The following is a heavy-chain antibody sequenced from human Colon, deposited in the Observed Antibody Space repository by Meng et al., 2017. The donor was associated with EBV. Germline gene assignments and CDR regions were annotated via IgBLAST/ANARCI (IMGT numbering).Heavy chain of an antibody. D-gene: IGHD6-6*01. CDR2: ISFDGSEK. Sequence: QVQLVESGGGVVQPGRSLRLSCAASGFTFSGYGLHWVRQAPGKGLEWVAIISFDGSEKYYADSVKGRLTISRDNSKSTLYLQMNSLRVEDTAVYYCAKGRSRPDYWGQGTLVTVSS. CDR3: AKGRSRPDY. CDR1: GFTFSGYG. V-gene: IGHV3-30*18. J-gene: IGHJ4*02.